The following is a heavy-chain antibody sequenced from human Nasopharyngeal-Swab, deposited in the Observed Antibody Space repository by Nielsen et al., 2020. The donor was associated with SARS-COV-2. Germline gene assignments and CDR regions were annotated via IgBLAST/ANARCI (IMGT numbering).Heavy chain of an antibody. CDR3: ARGGDIVATIHLNWFDP. Sequence: ASVKVSCKASGCTFTGYYMHWVRQAPGQGLEWMGRINPNSGGTNYAQKFQGRVTMTRDTSISTAYMELSRLRSDDTAVYYCARGGDIVATIHLNWFDPWGQGTLVTVSS. CDR2: INPNSGGT. V-gene: IGHV1-2*06. J-gene: IGHJ5*02. CDR1: GCTFTGYY. D-gene: IGHD5-12*01.